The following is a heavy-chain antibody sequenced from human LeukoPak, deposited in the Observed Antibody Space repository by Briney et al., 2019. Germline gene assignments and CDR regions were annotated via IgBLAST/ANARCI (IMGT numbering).Heavy chain of an antibody. J-gene: IGHJ4*02. CDR1: GYTFTSYG. CDR2: INPNSGGT. Sequence: ASVKVSCKASGYTFTSYGISWVRQAPGQGLEWMGWINPNSGGTNYAQKFQGRVTMTRDTSISTAYMELSRLRSDDTAVYYCARDTRYFDYWGQGTLVTVSS. D-gene: IGHD1-1*01. V-gene: IGHV1-2*02. CDR3: ARDTRYFDY.